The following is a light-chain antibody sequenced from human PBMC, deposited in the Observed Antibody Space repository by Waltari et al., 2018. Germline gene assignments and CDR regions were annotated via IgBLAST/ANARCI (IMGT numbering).Light chain of an antibody. CDR2: AAS. Sequence: DVQMTQSPSSLSASVGDRVTITCRAGQSIRSYLNWYQQKPGKAPKLLIYAASSLQSGVPSRFSGSGSGTDFNLTISSLQPEDFATYYGQQSYSTLITFGQGTRLEIK. V-gene: IGKV1-39*01. CDR1: QSIRSY. CDR3: QQSYSTLIT. J-gene: IGKJ5*01.